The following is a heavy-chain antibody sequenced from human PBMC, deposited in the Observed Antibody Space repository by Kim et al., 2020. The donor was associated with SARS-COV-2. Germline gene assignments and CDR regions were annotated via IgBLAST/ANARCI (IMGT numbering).Heavy chain of an antibody. J-gene: IGHJ6*04. CDR1: GFTFSSYG. V-gene: IGHV3-30*18. D-gene: IGHD2-2*02. CDR3: AKSASIQYYYGMDV. CDR2: ISYDGSNK. Sequence: GGSLRLSCAASGFTFSSYGMHWVRQAPGKGLEWVAVISYDGSNKYYADSVKGRFTISRDNSKNTLYLQMNSLRAEDTAVYYCAKSASIQYYYGMDVWGKG.